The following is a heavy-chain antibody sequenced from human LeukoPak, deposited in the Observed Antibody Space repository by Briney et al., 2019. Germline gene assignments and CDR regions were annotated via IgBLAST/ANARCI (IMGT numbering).Heavy chain of an antibody. J-gene: IGHJ4*02. CDR1: GFTFSSYG. Sequence: GGSLRLSCAASGFTFSSYGMHWVRQAPGKGLEWVAVISYDGSNKYYAHSVKGRFTISIHNYKTTLYLQMNSLRADDTAVYYCAKDVVTMVRVPSIDYWGQGTLVPVSS. V-gene: IGHV3-30*18. CDR2: ISYDGSNK. CDR3: AKDVVTMVRVPSIDY. D-gene: IGHD3-10*01.